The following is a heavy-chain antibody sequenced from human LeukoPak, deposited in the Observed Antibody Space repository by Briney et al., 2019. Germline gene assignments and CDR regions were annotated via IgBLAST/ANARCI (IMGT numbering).Heavy chain of an antibody. V-gene: IGHV3-30*03. Sequence: PGRSLRLSCAASGFTFSSYGMHWVRQAPGKGLEWVAVISYDGSNKYYADSVKGRFTISRDNSKNTLYLQMNSLRAEDTAVYYCARDRRCSSRTGDRNYGMDVWGQGTTVTVSS. CDR3: ARDRRCSSRTGDRNYGMDV. J-gene: IGHJ6*02. D-gene: IGHD6-13*01. CDR1: GFTFSSYG. CDR2: ISYDGSNK.